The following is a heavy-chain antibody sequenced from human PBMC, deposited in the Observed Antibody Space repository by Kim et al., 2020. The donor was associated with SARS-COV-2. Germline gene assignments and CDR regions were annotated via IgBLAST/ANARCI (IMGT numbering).Heavy chain of an antibody. CDR1: GFTFSSYE. V-gene: IGHV3-48*03. J-gene: IGHJ4*02. Sequence: GGSLRLSCTASGFTFSSYEMNWVRQAPGKGLEWVSYISGSGLSIYYADSVKGRFTISRDNAKNSLYLQMNSLRAEDTAVYYCARESNWNDHDYWGQGTLVTVSS. D-gene: IGHD1-20*01. CDR2: ISGSGLSI. CDR3: ARESNWNDHDY.